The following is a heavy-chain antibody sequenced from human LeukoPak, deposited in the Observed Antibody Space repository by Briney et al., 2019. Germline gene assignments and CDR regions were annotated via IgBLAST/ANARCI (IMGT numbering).Heavy chain of an antibody. J-gene: IGHJ4*02. CDR1: GGSFSGYY. CDR2: INHSGST. D-gene: IGHD6-6*01. CDR3: ARDAVAARPSFKEFDY. V-gene: IGHV4-34*01. Sequence: PSETLSLTCAVYGGSFSGYYWSWIRQPPGKGLEWIGEINHSGSTNYNPSLKSRVTISVDTSKNQFSLKLSSVTAADTAVYYCARDAVAARPSFKEFDYWGQGTLVTVSS.